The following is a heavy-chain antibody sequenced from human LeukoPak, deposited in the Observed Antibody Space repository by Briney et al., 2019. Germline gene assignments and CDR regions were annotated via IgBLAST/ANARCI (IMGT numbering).Heavy chain of an antibody. V-gene: IGHV3-30-3*02. J-gene: IGHJ4*02. CDR1: GFTFGSSS. Sequence: PGGSLRLSCAASGFTFGSSSMHWVRQAPGKGLEWVAVISNDGSNKFYADSVKGRFTISRDNSKNTLYLQMSSLRAEDTAVYYCAKWSPYGGNPGYWGQGTLVTVSS. D-gene: IGHD4-23*01. CDR2: ISNDGSNK. CDR3: AKWSPYGGNPGY.